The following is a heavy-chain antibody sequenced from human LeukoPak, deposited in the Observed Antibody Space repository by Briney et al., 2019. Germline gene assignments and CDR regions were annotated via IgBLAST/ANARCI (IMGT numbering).Heavy chain of an antibody. V-gene: IGHV3-48*01. CDR1: GFTFSSYS. CDR2: ISSSSSTI. D-gene: IGHD2-2*01. CDR3: ARELPDYYYDMDV. Sequence: GGSLRLSCAASGFTFSSYSMNWVRQAPGKGLEWVSYISSSSSTIYYADSVKGRFTISRDNAKNSLYLQMNSLRAEDTAVYYCARELPDYYYDMDVWGQGTTVTVSS. J-gene: IGHJ6*02.